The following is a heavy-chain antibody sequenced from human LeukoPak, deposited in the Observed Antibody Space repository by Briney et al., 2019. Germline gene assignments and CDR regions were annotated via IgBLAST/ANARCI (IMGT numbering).Heavy chain of an antibody. CDR2: IYTSGST. CDR3: ARDRDYYGSGGPTHPNWFDP. Sequence: SETLSLTCTVSGGSISSGSYYWSWIRQPAGKGLECIGRIYTSGSTNYNPSLKSRVTISVDTSKNQFSLKLSSVTAADTAVYYCARDRDYYGSGGPTHPNWFDPWGQGTLVTVSS. V-gene: IGHV4-61*02. J-gene: IGHJ5*02. CDR1: GGSISSGSYY. D-gene: IGHD3-10*01.